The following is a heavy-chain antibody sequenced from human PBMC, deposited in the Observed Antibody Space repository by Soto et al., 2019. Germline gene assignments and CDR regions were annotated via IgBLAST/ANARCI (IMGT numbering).Heavy chain of an antibody. J-gene: IGHJ6*02. CDR2: ISYGGST. CDR3: AGRAVGPHSSGYCYGLDV. Sequence: SETLSLTCTVSGGSVSSWDYYWNWIRQSPGKGLEWIGHISYGGSTTYNPSLKSRVFISMNSSNNQVSLKVTSMTAADTAVYYCAGRAVGPHSSGYCYGLDVWGQGTTDTVS. CDR1: GGSVSSWDYY. D-gene: IGHD3-22*01. V-gene: IGHV4-30-4*01.